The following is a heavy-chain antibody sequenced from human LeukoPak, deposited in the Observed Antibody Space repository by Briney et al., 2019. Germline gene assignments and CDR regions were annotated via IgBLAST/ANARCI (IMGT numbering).Heavy chain of an antibody. CDR3: ARGLRVRTFGELSWYIDV. J-gene: IGHJ6*03. Sequence: SETLSLTCTVSGGSLIDYYWSWIRQPPGKGLEWIGYIYYNGSTNYNPSLKSRVAISVDTSKNQFSLKLNSVTAADTAVYYCARGLRVRTFGELSWYIDVWGKGTTVIVSS. CDR2: IYYNGST. V-gene: IGHV4-59*01. D-gene: IGHD3-3*01. CDR1: GGSLIDYY.